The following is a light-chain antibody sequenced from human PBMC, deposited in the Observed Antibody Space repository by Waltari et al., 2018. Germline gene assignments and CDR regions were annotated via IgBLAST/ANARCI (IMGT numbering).Light chain of an antibody. Sequence: QSALTQHASVSASPGQSITISCSGTDSDVGAYDFFSWYQQHPGKAPHLIIYEVSHRPSGVSNRFSASKSVNTASLTIAGLQAEDEADYYCSSYTTSSAPGVFGTGTRVTVL. V-gene: IGLV2-14*01. CDR3: SSYTTSSAPGV. CDR2: EVS. CDR1: DSDVGAYDF. J-gene: IGLJ1*01.